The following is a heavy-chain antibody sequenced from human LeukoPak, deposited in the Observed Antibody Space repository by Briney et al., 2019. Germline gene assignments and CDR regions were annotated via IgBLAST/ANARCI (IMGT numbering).Heavy chain of an antibody. Sequence: ASVKVSCKTSGYTFTTYAISWVRQAPGQGLEWMGWINTNTGNPTYAQGFFTGRYVFSLDTSVNTAYLQITGLKVDDTAVYYCGRDPKLGIRGYTYGYIDFWGQGTLVTVAS. CDR3: GRDPKLGIRGYTYGYIDF. V-gene: IGHV7-4-1*02. CDR2: INTNTGNP. CDR1: GYTFTTYA. D-gene: IGHD5-18*01. J-gene: IGHJ4*02.